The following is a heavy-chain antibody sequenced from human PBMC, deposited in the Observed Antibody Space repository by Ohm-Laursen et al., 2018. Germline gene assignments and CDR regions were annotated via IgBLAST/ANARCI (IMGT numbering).Heavy chain of an antibody. D-gene: IGHD6-19*01. J-gene: IGHJ4*02. Sequence: GASVKVSCKTSGGTFSSYAISWVRQAPGQGLEWMGGIIPIFGTANYAQKFQGRVTITADESTSTAYMELSSLRSDDTAVYYCARRTGYSSGWYNYFDYWGQGTLVTVSS. V-gene: IGHV1-69*13. CDR1: GGTFSSYA. CDR3: ARRTGYSSGWYNYFDY. CDR2: IIPIFGTA.